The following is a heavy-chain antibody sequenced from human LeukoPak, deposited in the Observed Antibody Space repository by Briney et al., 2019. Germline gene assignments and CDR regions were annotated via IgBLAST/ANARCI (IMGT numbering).Heavy chain of an antibody. D-gene: IGHD3-9*01. J-gene: IGHJ4*02. CDR2: IKQDGSEK. CDR3: ARDLAYYDILTGYLVDDY. V-gene: IGHV3-7*01. Sequence: GGSLRLSCAASGFTFSSYWMSWVRQAPGKGLEWVANIKQDGSEKYYVDSVKGRFTISRDNAKNSLYLQMNSLRAEDTAVYYCARDLAYYDILTGYLVDDYWGQGTLVTVSS. CDR1: GFTFSSYW.